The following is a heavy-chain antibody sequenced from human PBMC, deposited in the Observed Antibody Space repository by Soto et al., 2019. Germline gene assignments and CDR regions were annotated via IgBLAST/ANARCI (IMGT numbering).Heavy chain of an antibody. J-gene: IGHJ5*02. V-gene: IGHV5-51*01. Sequence: PGESLKISCKGSGYSFTSYWIGWVRQMPGKGLEWMGFIYPDDSGVRYNPSFQGQVTMSADKSIRTAYLQWSSLRASDSAIYYCARRVRYCVNSNCFQSFFDPWGQGTLVTVSS. CDR1: GYSFTSYW. CDR2: IYPDDSGV. CDR3: ARRVRYCVNSNCFQSFFDP. D-gene: IGHD2-15*01.